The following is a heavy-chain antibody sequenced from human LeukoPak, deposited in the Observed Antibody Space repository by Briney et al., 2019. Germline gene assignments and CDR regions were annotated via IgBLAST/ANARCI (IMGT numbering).Heavy chain of an antibody. CDR2: IDYHGNT. Sequence: PSETLSLTCIVSGGSIDTLYWNWIRQVPGRGLEWIGFIDYHGNTKYNPSLKSRVTMSVDTSVDQVSLRLTSVTAADTAIYFCATASGRSFWLDPWGQGRLVTVSS. V-gene: IGHV4-59*11. J-gene: IGHJ5*02. D-gene: IGHD2-15*01. CDR1: GGSIDTLY. CDR3: ATASGRSFWLDP.